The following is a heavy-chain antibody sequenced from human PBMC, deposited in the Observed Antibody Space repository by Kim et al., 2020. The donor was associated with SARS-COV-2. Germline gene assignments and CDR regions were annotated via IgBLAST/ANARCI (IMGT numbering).Heavy chain of an antibody. V-gene: IGHV3-53*01. CDR3: ARSPRIAAVEWFYYYYGMDV. CDR1: GFTVSSNY. D-gene: IGHD6-13*01. Sequence: GRSLRLSCAASGFTVSSNYMSWVRQAPGKGLEWVSVIYSGGSTYYADSVKGRFTISRDNSKNTLYLQMNSLRAEDTAVYYCARSPRIAAVEWFYYYYGMDVWGQGTTVTVSS. CDR2: IYSGGST. J-gene: IGHJ6*02.